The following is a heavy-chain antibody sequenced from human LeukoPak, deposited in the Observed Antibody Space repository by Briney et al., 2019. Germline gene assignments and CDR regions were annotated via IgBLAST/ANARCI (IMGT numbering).Heavy chain of an antibody. D-gene: IGHD3-10*01. Sequence: GGSLRLSCAASGFTVRSNYMSWVRQAPGKGLEGVSIIYSGGNTYCADFVKGRVTISRDNYKNTLYLQMNSLRDEDTAVYYCASAYGSGPPAYWGQGTLVTVSS. J-gene: IGHJ4*02. CDR1: GFTVRSNY. CDR3: ASAYGSGPPAY. V-gene: IGHV3-66*01. CDR2: IYSGGNT.